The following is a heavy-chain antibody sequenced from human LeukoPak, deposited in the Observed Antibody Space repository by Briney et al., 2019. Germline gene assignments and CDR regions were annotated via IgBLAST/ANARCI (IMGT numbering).Heavy chain of an antibody. V-gene: IGHV3-30*02. CDR3: AKDVSYYYDSSGSY. Sequence: PGGSLRLSCAASGFTFSSYGMHWVRQAPGKGLEWVAFIRYDGSNKYYADSVKGRFTISRDNSKNTLYLQVNSLRAEDTAVYYCAKDVSYYYDSSGSYWGQGTLVTVSS. D-gene: IGHD3-22*01. CDR1: GFTFSSYG. CDR2: IRYDGSNK. J-gene: IGHJ4*02.